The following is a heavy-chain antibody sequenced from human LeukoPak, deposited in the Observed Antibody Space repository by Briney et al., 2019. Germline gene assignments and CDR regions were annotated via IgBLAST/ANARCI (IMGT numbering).Heavy chain of an antibody. CDR3: TSGSGYH. V-gene: IGHV3-49*04. CDR1: GFTFGDYA. CDR2: IRSKAYGGTT. D-gene: IGHD3-10*01. Sequence: GGSLRLSCTASGFTFGDYAMSWVRQAPGKGLEWVGFIRSKAYGGTTEYAASVKGRFTISRDDSKSIAYLQMNSLKTEDTAVYYCTSGSGYHWGQGTLVTVSS. J-gene: IGHJ5*02.